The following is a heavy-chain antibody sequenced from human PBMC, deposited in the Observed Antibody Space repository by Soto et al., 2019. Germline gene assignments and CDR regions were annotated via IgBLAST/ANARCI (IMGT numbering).Heavy chain of an antibody. D-gene: IGHD3-16*01. J-gene: IGHJ5*02. V-gene: IGHV1-69-2*01. CDR2: VDPSDGET. Sequence: EVQLIQSGAEVKRPGATVQISCRVSGFTFTDYCIHWVQQAPGKGLEWMGLVDPSDGETIYAANSPARVTMTADTPTYTANMELTGLRSEDSAIYYCALGFRARLRYFAPWGQGTLVTVSS. CDR3: ALGFRARLRYFAP. CDR1: GFTFTDYC.